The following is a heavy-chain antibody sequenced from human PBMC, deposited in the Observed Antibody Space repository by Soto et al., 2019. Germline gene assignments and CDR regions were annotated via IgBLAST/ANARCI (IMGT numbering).Heavy chain of an antibody. CDR1: GVTFKDYG. Sequence: PGGSPRLSCGAPGVTFKDYGMHWVRQAPGKGLEWVAVISYDGKQTYYADSVKGRFTISKDKSKRTLFLQMNSLRVDDTAVYYCARDGWGSNWYFDLWGRGTLVTVSS. D-gene: IGHD3-16*01. J-gene: IGHJ2*01. CDR3: ARDGWGSNWYFDL. CDR2: ISYDGKQT. V-gene: IGHV3-30*03.